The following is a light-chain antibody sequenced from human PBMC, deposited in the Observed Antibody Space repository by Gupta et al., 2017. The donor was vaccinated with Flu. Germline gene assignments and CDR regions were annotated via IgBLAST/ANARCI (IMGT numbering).Light chain of an antibody. CDR2: LGS. V-gene: IGKV2-28*01. CDR1: QSLLHSNGYNY. CDR3: MQALQTPRT. Sequence: IVVTQSPLSLPDTSGEPPSISCRSSQSLLHSNGYNYLEWYLQKPGQSPQLLIYLGSNRAAGVPDRFSSSGSGTDFILKSNRVEEEDVGVYYCMQALQTPRTFGQGTKVEIK. J-gene: IGKJ1*01.